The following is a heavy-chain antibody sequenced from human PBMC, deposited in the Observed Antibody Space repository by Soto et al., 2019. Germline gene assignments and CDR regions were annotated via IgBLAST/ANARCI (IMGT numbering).Heavy chain of an antibody. J-gene: IGHJ4*02. D-gene: IGHD6-19*01. CDR3: ARDLGGWTDY. V-gene: IGHV1-3*01. CDR2: INAGNGNT. Sequence: ASVKVSCKASGYTSNNYAMHWVRQAPGQGLEWMGCINAGNGNTKYSQKFQGRVTITRDTSASTAYMELSSLRSEDTTVYYCARDLGGWTDYWGQGTLVTVSS. CDR1: GYTSNNYA.